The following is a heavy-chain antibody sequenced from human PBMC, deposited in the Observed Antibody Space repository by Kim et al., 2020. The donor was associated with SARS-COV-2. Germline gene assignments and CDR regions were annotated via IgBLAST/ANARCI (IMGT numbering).Heavy chain of an antibody. D-gene: IGHD2-15*01. J-gene: IGHJ3*02. Sequence: GESLKISCKGSGYSFTSYWIGWVRQMPGKGLEWMGIIYPGDSDTRYSPSFQGQVTISADKSISTAYLQWSSLKASDTAMYYCARMDIVVVGQAAGVQANDAFDIWGQGTMVTGSS. CDR3: ARMDIVVVGQAAGVQANDAFDI. CDR1: GYSFTSYW. CDR2: IYPGDSDT. V-gene: IGHV5-51*01.